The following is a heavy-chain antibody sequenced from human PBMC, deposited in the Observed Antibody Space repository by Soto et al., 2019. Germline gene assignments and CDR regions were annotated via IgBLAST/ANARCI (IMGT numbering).Heavy chain of an antibody. D-gene: IGHD6-13*01. J-gene: IGHJ4*02. V-gene: IGHV1-46*01. CDR1: GYIFTGSY. Sequence: ASVKVSCKTSGYIFTGSYIHWVRLAPGQGLEWMGGINPSGGRATYPQKFLGRATLIRDTSSNTVEMELSSLRSEDTALYFCARGHRSTWYVVDHWGQGTQVTVS. CDR2: INPSGGRA. CDR3: ARGHRSTWYVVDH.